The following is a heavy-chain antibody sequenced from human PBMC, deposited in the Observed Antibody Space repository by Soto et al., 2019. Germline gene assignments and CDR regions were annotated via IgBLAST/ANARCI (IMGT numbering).Heavy chain of an antibody. Sequence: QVQLVESGGGVVQPGRSLRLSCAASGFTFSSYAMHWVRQAPGKGLEWVAVISYDGSNKYYADSVKGRFTISRDNSKNTLYLQMNSLRAEDTAVYYCARGRGYGDYGLGLGLWGQGTLVTVSS. CDR2: ISYDGSNK. CDR3: ARGRGYGDYGLGLGL. V-gene: IGHV3-30-3*01. J-gene: IGHJ4*02. CDR1: GFTFSSYA. D-gene: IGHD4-17*01.